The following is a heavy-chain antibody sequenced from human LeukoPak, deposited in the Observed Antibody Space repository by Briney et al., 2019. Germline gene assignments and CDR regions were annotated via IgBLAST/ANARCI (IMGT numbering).Heavy chain of an antibody. Sequence: SETLSLTCAVSGASFSSSTYYWGWIRQPPGKGLEWIGSIYYSGSTYYNPSLKSRVTMSVDTSKNQFSLKLSSVTAADTAVYYCARHAGGISATGTRPFDYWGQGTLVTVSS. CDR1: GASFSSSTYY. CDR2: IYYSGST. V-gene: IGHV4-39*01. J-gene: IGHJ4*02. CDR3: ARHAGGISATGTRPFDY. D-gene: IGHD6-13*01.